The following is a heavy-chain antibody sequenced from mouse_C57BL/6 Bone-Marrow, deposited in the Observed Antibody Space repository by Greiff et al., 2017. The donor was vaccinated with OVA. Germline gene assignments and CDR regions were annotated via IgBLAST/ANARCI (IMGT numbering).Heavy chain of an antibody. V-gene: IGHV1-26*01. CDR3: ASGYGSSPYFDY. CDR1: GYTFTDYY. CDR2: INPNNGGT. J-gene: IGHJ2*01. D-gene: IGHD1-1*01. Sequence: VQLQQSGPELVKPGASVKISCKASGYTFTDYYMNWVKQSHGKSLEWIGDINPNNGGTSYNQKFKGKATLTVDRSSSTAYMELRSLTSEYSAVYSCASGYGSSPYFDYWGQGTTLTVSS.